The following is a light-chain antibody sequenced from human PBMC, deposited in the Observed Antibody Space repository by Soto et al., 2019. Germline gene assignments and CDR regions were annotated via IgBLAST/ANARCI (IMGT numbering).Light chain of an antibody. CDR3: MQSTHAPWT. Sequence: DVAMTQSPLSLPVTLGQPASISCRSSQSPVYSDGNTYLSWFQQRPGQSPRRLIYKVSNRDSGVPDRVSGSGSGTDFTLKISGVEAEDVGVYYCMQSTHAPWTFGQGTKVEIK. CDR2: KVS. V-gene: IGKV2-30*01. CDR1: QSPVYSDGNTY. J-gene: IGKJ1*01.